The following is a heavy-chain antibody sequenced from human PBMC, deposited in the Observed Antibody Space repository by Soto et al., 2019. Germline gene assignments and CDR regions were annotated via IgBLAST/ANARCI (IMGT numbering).Heavy chain of an antibody. CDR1: GGTFSSYA. D-gene: IGHD1-26*01. Sequence: SVKVSCKASGGTFSSYAISWVRQAPGQGLEWMGGIIPIFGTANYAQKFQGRVTITADESTSTAYMERSSLRSEDTAVYYCATGKATYYYYGMDVWGQGTTVTVS. CDR2: IIPIFGTA. V-gene: IGHV1-69*13. CDR3: ATGKATYYYYGMDV. J-gene: IGHJ6*02.